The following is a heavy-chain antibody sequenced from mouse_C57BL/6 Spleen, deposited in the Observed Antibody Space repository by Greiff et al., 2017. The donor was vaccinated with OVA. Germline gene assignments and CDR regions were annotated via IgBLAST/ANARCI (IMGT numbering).Heavy chain of an antibody. Sequence: QVQLQQSGTELVKPGASVKLSCKASGYTFTSYWMHWVKQRPGQGLEWIGNINPSNGGTNYNEKFKSKATLTVDKSSSTAYMQLSSLTSEDSAVYYCARFFLSDAWFAYWGQGTLVTVSA. CDR3: ARFFLSDAWFAY. CDR2: INPSNGGT. V-gene: IGHV1-53*01. CDR1: GYTFTSYW. J-gene: IGHJ3*01.